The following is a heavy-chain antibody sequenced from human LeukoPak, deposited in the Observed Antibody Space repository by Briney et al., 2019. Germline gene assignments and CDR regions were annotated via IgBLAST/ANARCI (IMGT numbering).Heavy chain of an antibody. D-gene: IGHD3-10*01. CDR2: ISSSSSYI. Sequence: GGSLRLSCAASGFTFSSYSMNWVRQAPGKGLEWVSSISSSSSYIYYADSVKGRFTISRDNAKNSLYLQMNSLRAEDTALYYCARAGYGSGSYYWGNWFDPWGQGTLVTVSS. CDR3: ARAGYGSGSYYWGNWFDP. J-gene: IGHJ5*02. CDR1: GFTFSSYS. V-gene: IGHV3-21*04.